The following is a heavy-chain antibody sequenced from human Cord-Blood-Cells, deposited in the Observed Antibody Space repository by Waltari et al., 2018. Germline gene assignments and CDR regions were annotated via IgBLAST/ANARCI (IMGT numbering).Heavy chain of an antibody. Sequence: QVQLQQWGAGLLKPSETLSLTCAVYGGSFSGYYWSWIRQPPGKGLEWIGEINHSGSTNYHPSLKSRVNISVDTAKDQFSLKLSSVTAADAAVYYCARGSNITMVRRTFDYWGQGTLVTVSS. J-gene: IGHJ4*02. CDR2: INHSGST. D-gene: IGHD3-10*01. CDR3: ARGSNITMVRRTFDY. CDR1: GGSFSGYY. V-gene: IGHV4-34*01.